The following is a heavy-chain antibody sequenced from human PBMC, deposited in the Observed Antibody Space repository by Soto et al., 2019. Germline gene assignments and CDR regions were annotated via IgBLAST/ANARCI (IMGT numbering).Heavy chain of an antibody. J-gene: IGHJ4*02. D-gene: IGHD2-21*02. CDR1: GYTFTDYF. Sequence: QAQLVQSGAEVKKPGASVRLSCKTSGYTFTDYFIHWVRQAPGQGLEWMGIISLYHHSTSYAQKFQGRLTVTNDTSTTTVYMELSSLTSEDTAVYWCARELYSCGGDSPYYMDYWGQGTLVTVSS. CDR3: ARELYSCGGDSPYYMDY. CDR2: ISLYHHST. V-gene: IGHV1-46*01.